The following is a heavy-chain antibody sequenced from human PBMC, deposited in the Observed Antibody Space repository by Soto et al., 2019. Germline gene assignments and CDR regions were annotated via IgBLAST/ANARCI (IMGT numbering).Heavy chain of an antibody. CDR3: ARQCRGVTSHWFVP. CDR1: SGSISSTIYS. D-gene: IGHD2-15*01. V-gene: IGHV4-39*01. J-gene: IGHJ5*02. CDR2: IFYSGST. Sequence: SETLSLTCTFTSGSISSTIYSWDWIRQPPGKGLEWIGSIFYSGSTYYNPSLKSRVTISVDTSKNQFSLTLTYVTAADTAVYYCARQCRGVTSHWFVPWGQGTLVTVSS.